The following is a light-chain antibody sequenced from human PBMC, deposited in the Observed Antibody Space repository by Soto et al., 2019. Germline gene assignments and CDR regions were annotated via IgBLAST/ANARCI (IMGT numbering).Light chain of an antibody. J-gene: IGLJ2*01. CDR1: SSDVGKYDY. V-gene: IGLV2-8*01. CDR3: AAWDDSLNGPV. Sequence: QSALTQPPSASGSPGQSVTISCTGTSSDVGKYDYVSWFQHHPGKAPKLIIYEVSKRPSGVPDRFSGSKSGTSASLAISGLQSEDEAGYYCAAWDDSLNGPVFGGGTKVTVL. CDR2: EVS.